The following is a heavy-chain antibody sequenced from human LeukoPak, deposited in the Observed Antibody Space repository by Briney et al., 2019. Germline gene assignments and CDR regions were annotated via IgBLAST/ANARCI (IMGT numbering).Heavy chain of an antibody. CDR2: ISAYNGNT. Sequence: ASVKVSCKASGYTFTSYGISWVRQAPGQGLEWMGWISAYNGNTNYAQKLQGRVTMTTDTSTSTAYMELRSLRSDDTAVYYCARSLRRDGYNPYYFDYWGQGTLVTVSS. CDR1: GYTFTSYG. D-gene: IGHD5-24*01. CDR3: ARSLRRDGYNPYYFDY. V-gene: IGHV1-18*01. J-gene: IGHJ4*02.